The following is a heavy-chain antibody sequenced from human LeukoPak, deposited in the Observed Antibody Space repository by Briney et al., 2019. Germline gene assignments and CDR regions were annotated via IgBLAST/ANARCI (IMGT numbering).Heavy chain of an antibody. CDR1: GFTFSSYS. V-gene: IGHV3-21*01. CDR2: ISSSSSYI. D-gene: IGHD3-9*01. J-gene: IGHJ4*02. Sequence: GGSLRLSCAASGFTFSSYSMNWVRQAPGKGLEWVSFISSSSSYIYYADSVKGRFTISRDNANNSLYLQMNSLRADDTAVYYCARDRDYDILTGPIPPDYWRQGTLVTVSS. CDR3: ARDRDYDILTGPIPPDY.